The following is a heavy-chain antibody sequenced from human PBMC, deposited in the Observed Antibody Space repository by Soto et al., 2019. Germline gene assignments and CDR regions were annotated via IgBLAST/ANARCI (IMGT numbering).Heavy chain of an antibody. V-gene: IGHV3-15*07. D-gene: IGHD5-18*01. CDR2: IKSKTDGGTT. Sequence: EVQLVESGGGLVKPGGSLRLSCAASGFTFCNAWMNWVRQAPGKGLEWVGRIKSKTDGGTTDYAAPLKGRFTISRDDSKNTLYLQMNSLKTEDTAVYYCTTGKRADTAMGYYYSGMDVWGQGTTVTVSS. CDR1: GFTFCNAW. J-gene: IGHJ6*02. CDR3: TTGKRADTAMGYYYSGMDV.